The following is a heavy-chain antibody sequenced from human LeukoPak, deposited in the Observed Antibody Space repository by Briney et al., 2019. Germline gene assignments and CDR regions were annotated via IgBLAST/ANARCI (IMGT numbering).Heavy chain of an antibody. Sequence: SGTLSLTCTVSVGSISSYYRSWIRQPPGKGLEWIGYLYYSGSTNYNPSLKSRVTISVDTSKSQFSLKLSSVTAADTAVYYCARGRGGGGSSNNWFDPWGQGTLVIVSS. J-gene: IGHJ5*02. CDR2: LYYSGST. V-gene: IGHV4-59*01. D-gene: IGHD2-15*01. CDR3: ARGRGGGGSSNNWFDP. CDR1: VGSISSYY.